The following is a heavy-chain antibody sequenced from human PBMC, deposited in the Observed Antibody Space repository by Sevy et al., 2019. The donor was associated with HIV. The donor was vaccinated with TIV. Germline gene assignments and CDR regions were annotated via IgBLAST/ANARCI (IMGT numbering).Heavy chain of an antibody. Sequence: SDTLSLTCTVSGDSMSTYYWNWIRQPPGKGLEWIGYISDSGSTSYSPSLKSRVTISVDTSKNQFSLKLSSMIAADTAVYFCARDLFDHGAFDIWGPGTLVTVSS. CDR1: GDSMSTYY. CDR3: ARDLFDHGAFDI. D-gene: IGHD3-9*01. CDR2: ISDSGST. V-gene: IGHV4-59*01. J-gene: IGHJ3*02.